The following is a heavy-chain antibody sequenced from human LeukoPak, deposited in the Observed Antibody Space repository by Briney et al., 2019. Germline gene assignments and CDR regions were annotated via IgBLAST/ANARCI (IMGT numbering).Heavy chain of an antibody. CDR3: ARISSSNWYNERGAFDV. V-gene: IGHV4-34*01. CDR1: GGSLSDYY. D-gene: IGHD6-13*01. Sequence: PSETLSLTCGVYGGSLSDYYWSWIRQPPGKGLEWIGEINHSGSTNYNPSLKSRVTISEDTSKNQFSLKLDSVTAADTAVYYCARISSSNWYNERGAFDVWGQGTMVTVSS. CDR2: INHSGST. J-gene: IGHJ3*01.